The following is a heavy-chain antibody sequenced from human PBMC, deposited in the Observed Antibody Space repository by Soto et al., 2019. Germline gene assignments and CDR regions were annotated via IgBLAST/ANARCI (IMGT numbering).Heavy chain of an antibody. CDR2: ISSSSSTI. V-gene: IGHV3-48*01. Sequence: EVQLVESGGGLVQPGGSLRLSCAASGFTFSSYSINWVRQAPGKGLEWVSYISSSSSTIYYADSVKGGFTISRDNAKNSLYLQMNSLRAEDTAVYYCARHPERIAEIGWFDPWGQGTLVTVSS. CDR3: ARHPERIAEIGWFDP. J-gene: IGHJ5*02. CDR1: GFTFSSYS. D-gene: IGHD6-13*01.